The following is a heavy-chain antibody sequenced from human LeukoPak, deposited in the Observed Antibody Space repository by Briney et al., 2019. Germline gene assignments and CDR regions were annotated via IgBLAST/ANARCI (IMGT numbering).Heavy chain of an antibody. CDR3: AREQGGYYDSSGSFDY. J-gene: IGHJ4*02. D-gene: IGHD3-22*01. CDR1: GGSISSSSYY. V-gene: IGHV4-39*07. Sequence: PSETLSLTCTVSGGSISSSSYYWGWIRQPPGKGLEWIGRIYYSGSTYYNPSLKSRVTISVDTSKNQFSLKLSSVTAADTAVYYCAREQGGYYDSSGSFDYWGQGTLVTVSS. CDR2: IYYSGST.